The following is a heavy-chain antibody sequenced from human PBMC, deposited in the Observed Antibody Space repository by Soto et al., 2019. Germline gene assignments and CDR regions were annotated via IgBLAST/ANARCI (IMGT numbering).Heavy chain of an antibody. V-gene: IGHV3-33*01. D-gene: IGHD3-10*01. CDR1: GFTFSSYG. CDR3: ARDLFWFGDLKGVFDI. J-gene: IGHJ3*02. Sequence: QVQLVESGGGVVQPGRSLTLSCAASGFTFSSYGIHWVRQAPGKGLEWVAVIWYDGRNKYYADSVKGRFTISRDNYKNTLYLQMNSLRAEDTAVYYCARDLFWFGDLKGVFDIWGQGTMVSVSS. CDR2: IWYDGRNK.